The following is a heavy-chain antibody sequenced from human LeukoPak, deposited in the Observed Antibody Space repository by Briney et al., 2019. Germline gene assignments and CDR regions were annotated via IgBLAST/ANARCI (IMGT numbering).Heavy chain of an antibody. CDR3: ARPVRPGIAAAGTDY. CDR2: INPNSGGT. D-gene: IGHD6-13*01. CDR1: GYTFTGYY. Sequence: ASVKVSCKASGYTFTGYYMHWVRQAPGQGLEWMGWINPNSGGTNYAQKFQGRVTITADKSTSTAYMELSSLRSEDTAVYYCARPVRPGIAAAGTDYWGQGTLVTVSS. V-gene: IGHV1-2*02. J-gene: IGHJ4*02.